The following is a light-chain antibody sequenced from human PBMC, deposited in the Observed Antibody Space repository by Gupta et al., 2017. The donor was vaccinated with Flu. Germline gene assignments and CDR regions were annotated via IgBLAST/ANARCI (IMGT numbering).Light chain of an antibody. CDR2: EVS. J-gene: IGLJ3*02. CDR1: NNDVGAHSF. CDR3: NAYTNTGIRV. V-gene: IGLV2-14*01. Sequence: QSALTQPASVSGSPGQSITISCTGSNNDVGAHSFVSWYQQHPGKAPKVIIYEVSNRPFGVSSRFSASKSGNTASLTISGLQAADEADYYCNAYTNTGIRVFGGGTKLTVL.